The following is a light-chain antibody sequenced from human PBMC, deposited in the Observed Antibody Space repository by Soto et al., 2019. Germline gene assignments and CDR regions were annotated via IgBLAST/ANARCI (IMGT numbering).Light chain of an antibody. CDR2: KAS. CDR1: QSISSW. Sequence: DIQMTQSPSTLSASVGDRVTITCRASQSISSWLAWYQQKPGKAPKLLIYKASTLKSGVPSRFSGSRSGTEFTLTISSLQPDDFATYYCQQYNSYSWTFGQGTKV. V-gene: IGKV1-5*03. J-gene: IGKJ1*01. CDR3: QQYNSYSWT.